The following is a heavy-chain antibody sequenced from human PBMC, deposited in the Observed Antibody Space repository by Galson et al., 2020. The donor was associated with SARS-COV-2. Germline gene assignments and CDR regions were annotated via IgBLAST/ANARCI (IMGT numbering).Heavy chain of an antibody. V-gene: IGHV3-21*01. J-gene: IGHJ5*02. CDR1: GFTFSTYN. Sequence: GGSLRLSCAASGFTFSTYNMNWVRQAPGKGLEWVSSISSTSSYIYYADSLKGRFTISRDNAKNSLYLQMNSLRAEDTAVYYCAREGPLRSRGNWFDPWGQGTLVTVSS. D-gene: IGHD6-6*01. CDR2: ISSTSSYI. CDR3: AREGPLRSRGNWFDP.